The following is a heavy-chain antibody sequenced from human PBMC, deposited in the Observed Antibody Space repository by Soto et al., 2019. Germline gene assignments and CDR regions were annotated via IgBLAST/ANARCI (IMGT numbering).Heavy chain of an antibody. D-gene: IGHD3-22*01. V-gene: IGHV3-23*01. Sequence: GGSLRLSCAASGFTFSSYAMSWVRQAPGKGLEWVSAISGSGGSTYYADSVKGRFTISRDNAKNTLYLQMNSLRVEDTAVYYCARSPDYYYDSSGYSAYYDYWGQGTLVTVSS. CDR3: ARSPDYYYDSSGYSAYYDY. J-gene: IGHJ4*02. CDR1: GFTFSSYA. CDR2: ISGSGGST.